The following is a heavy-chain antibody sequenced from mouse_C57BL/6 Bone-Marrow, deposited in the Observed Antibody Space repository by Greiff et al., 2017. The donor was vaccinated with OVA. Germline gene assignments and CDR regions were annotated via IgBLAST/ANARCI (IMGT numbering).Heavy chain of an antibody. J-gene: IGHJ3*01. V-gene: IGHV3-6*01. CDR3: ARGDLFAY. Sequence: EVKLMESGPGLVKPSQSLSLTCSVTGYSITSGYYWNWIRQFPGNKLEWMGYISYDGSNNYNPSLKNRISITRDTSKNQFFLKLNSVTTEDTATYYCARGDLFAYWGQGTLVTVSA. D-gene: IGHD3-3*01. CDR2: ISYDGSN. CDR1: GYSITSGYY.